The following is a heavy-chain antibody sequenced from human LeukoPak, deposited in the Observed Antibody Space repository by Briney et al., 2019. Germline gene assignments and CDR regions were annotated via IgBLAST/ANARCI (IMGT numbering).Heavy chain of an antibody. Sequence: GGPLRLSCAASGFTFDDYGMSWVRQAPGKGLEWVSGINWNGGSTGYADSVKGRFTISRDNAKNSLYLQMNSLRAEDTALYHCARDKRYYDFWSGSYYYYMDVWGKGTTVTVSS. CDR2: INWNGGST. D-gene: IGHD3-3*01. J-gene: IGHJ6*03. CDR3: ARDKRYYDFWSGSYYYYMDV. V-gene: IGHV3-20*01. CDR1: GFTFDDYG.